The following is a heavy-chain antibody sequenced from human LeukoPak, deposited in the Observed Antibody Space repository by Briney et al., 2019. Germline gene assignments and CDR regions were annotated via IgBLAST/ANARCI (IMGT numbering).Heavy chain of an antibody. CDR2: INPNSGGT. CDR1: GYTFTGYY. J-gene: IGHJ4*02. D-gene: IGHD3-3*01. V-gene: IGHV1-2*02. CDR3: AGSQRITIFGVVIIGPSDYYFDY. Sequence: ASVKVSCKASGYTFTGYYMHWVRQAPGQGLEWMGWINPNSGGTNYAQKFQGRVTMTRDTSISTAYMELSRLRSDDTAVYYCAGSQRITIFGVVIIGPSDYYFDYWGQGTLVTVSS.